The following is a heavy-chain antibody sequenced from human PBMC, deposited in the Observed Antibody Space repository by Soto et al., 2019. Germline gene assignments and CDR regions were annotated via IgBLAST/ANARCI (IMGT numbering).Heavy chain of an antibody. Sequence: QVQLVESGGGVVQPGKSLRLSCAASGFNFRSYAMHWVRQAPGKGLEWVAAISYDESDLYYTDSVKGRFTISRDNSENTLYVQMQSLRPEDTAVYSCAKSDRWQGVVRDEFYDIWGQVKMVTVSS. J-gene: IGHJ3*02. D-gene: IGHD6-19*01. V-gene: IGHV3-30*18. CDR1: GFNFRSYA. CDR2: ISYDESDL. CDR3: AKSDRWQGVVRDEFYDI.